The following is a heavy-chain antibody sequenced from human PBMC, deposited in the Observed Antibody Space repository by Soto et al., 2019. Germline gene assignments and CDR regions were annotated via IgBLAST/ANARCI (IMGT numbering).Heavy chain of an antibody. CDR3: ARSAGLLWFGESSSHGLDV. CDR2: ISHDGSDE. Sequence: QVHLFESGGGVVQPGRSLRLSCAASGFAFSNYAFHWVRQAPGRGLEWVAVISHDGSDEFYAGSVKGRFIVSRDNSKSTVSLQMNSLSGEDTGIYFCARSAGLLWFGESSSHGLDVWGQGTTVAVSS. CDR1: GFAFSNYA. J-gene: IGHJ6*01. V-gene: IGHV3-30-3*01. D-gene: IGHD3-10*01.